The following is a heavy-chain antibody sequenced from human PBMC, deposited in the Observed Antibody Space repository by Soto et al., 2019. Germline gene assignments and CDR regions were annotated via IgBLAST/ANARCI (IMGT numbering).Heavy chain of an antibody. D-gene: IGHD2-8*01. CDR2: ISSSSSYI. Sequence: EVQLVESGGGLVKPGGSLRLSCAASGFTFSSYSMNWVRQAPGKGLEWVSSISSSSSYIYYADSVKGRFTISRDNAKNSLYLQMNSLRAEDTAVSYCARGLCTNGVCYASALGFDYWGQGTLVTVSS. CDR1: GFTFSSYS. CDR3: ARGLCTNGVCYASALGFDY. J-gene: IGHJ4*02. V-gene: IGHV3-21*01.